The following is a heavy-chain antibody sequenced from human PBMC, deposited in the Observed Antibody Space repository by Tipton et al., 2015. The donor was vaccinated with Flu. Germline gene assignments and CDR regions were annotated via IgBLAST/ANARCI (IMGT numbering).Heavy chain of an antibody. CDR2: IYTTGTT. Sequence: TLSLTCTVSGGSISSGTYYWSWIRQPAGKGLEWIGRIYTTGTTNSNPSLKSRVTISVDTSKNQFSLRLNSVTAADTAVYYCARRDYSNYVSDPKNWFDPWGQGTLVTVSS. CDR1: GGSISSGTYY. CDR3: ARRDYSNYVSDPKNWFDP. D-gene: IGHD4-11*01. J-gene: IGHJ5*02. V-gene: IGHV4-61*02.